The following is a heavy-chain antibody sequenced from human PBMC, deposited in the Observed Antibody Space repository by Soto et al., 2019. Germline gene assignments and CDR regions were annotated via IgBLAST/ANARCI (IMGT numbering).Heavy chain of an antibody. CDR2: ISYDGSNK. D-gene: IGHD3-3*01. CDR1: GFTFSSYG. Sequence: QVQLVESGGGVVQPGRSLRLSCAASGFTFSSYGMHWVRQAPGKGLEWVAVISYDGSNKYYADSVKGRFTISRDNSKNTLYLQMNSLRAEDTAVYYCAKDNYDFWSGRNYYGMDVWGQGTTVTVSS. J-gene: IGHJ6*02. V-gene: IGHV3-30*18. CDR3: AKDNYDFWSGRNYYGMDV.